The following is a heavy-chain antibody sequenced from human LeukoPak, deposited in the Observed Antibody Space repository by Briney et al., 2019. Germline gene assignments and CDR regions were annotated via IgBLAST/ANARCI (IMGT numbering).Heavy chain of an antibody. J-gene: IGHJ4*02. Sequence: GGSLRLSCAASGFTFDDYAMHWVRQAPGKGLEWVSGISWNSGSIGYADSVKGRFTISRDNAKNSLYLQMNSLRAEGTALYYCAKVFREDEYYFDYWGQGTLVTVSS. CDR2: ISWNSGSI. CDR1: GFTFDDYA. V-gene: IGHV3-9*01. D-gene: IGHD3-10*01. CDR3: AKVFREDEYYFDY.